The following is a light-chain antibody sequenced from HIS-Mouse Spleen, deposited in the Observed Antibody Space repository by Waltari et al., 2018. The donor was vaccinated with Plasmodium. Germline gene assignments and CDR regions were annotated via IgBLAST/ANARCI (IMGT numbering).Light chain of an antibody. V-gene: IGLV2-8*01. Sequence: QSALTQPPSASGSPGQSVTISCTGTSSYVGGSTYVSWYQQHPGKAPKLMIYEVSKRPSGVPDRFSGSKSGNPASLTVSGLQAEDEADYYCSSYAGSNNLVFGGGTKLTVL. CDR1: SSYVGGSTY. CDR3: SSYAGSNNLV. CDR2: EVS. J-gene: IGLJ2*01.